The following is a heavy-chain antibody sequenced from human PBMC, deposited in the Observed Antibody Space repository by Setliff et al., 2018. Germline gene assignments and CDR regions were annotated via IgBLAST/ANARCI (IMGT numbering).Heavy chain of an antibody. J-gene: IGHJ6*03. CDR1: DGAFSTYY. CDR3: ARKGPESDSSGYMDV. Sequence: SETLSLTCDVYDGAFSTYYWTWIRQPPGKGLEWIGDMHQSGRINFNPSLKSRVTMSADPSKNQFSLKVTSVTAAATAVYYCARKGPESDSSGYMDVWGQGTTVTVSS. D-gene: IGHD3-22*01. CDR2: MHQSGRI. V-gene: IGHV4-34*01.